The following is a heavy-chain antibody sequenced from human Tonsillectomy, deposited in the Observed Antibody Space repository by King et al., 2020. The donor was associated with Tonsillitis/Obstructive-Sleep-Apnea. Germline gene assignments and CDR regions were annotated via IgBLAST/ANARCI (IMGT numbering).Heavy chain of an antibody. V-gene: IGHV3-23*04. CDR1: GFTFRNYA. D-gene: IGHD3-3*01. CDR3: AKEVNSVFLSDYPDYFAY. CDR2: ITDSPSST. Sequence: VQLVESGGGLVRPGGSLRLSCAASGFTFRNYAMSWVRQAPGKGLEWVSAITDSPSSTYYADSVKGRFTISRDHSKHTLYLQMNSLRVEDTAVNYCAKEVNSVFLSDYPDYFAYWGHGTLVTVPP. J-gene: IGHJ4*03.